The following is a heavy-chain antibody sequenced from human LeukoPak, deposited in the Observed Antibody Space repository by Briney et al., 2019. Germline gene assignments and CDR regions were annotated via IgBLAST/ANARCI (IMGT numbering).Heavy chain of an antibody. V-gene: IGHV4-34*01. CDR1: GGSFSGYY. CDR2: INHSGST. CDR3: ARGVRDGYNLHYFDY. J-gene: IGHJ4*02. D-gene: IGHD5-24*01. Sequence: ASETLSLTCAVYGGSFSGYYWSWVRQPPGKGLEWIGEINHSGSTIYNPSLKSRVTISVDTSKNQFSLKLSSVTAADTAVYYCARGVRDGYNLHYFDYWGQGTLVTVSS.